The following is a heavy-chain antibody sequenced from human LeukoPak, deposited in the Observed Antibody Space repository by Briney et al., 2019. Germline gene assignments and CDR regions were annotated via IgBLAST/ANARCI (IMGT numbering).Heavy chain of an antibody. CDR3: ARDRDSSSWYGAFDI. J-gene: IGHJ3*02. D-gene: IGHD6-13*01. CDR1: GFTVSSNY. V-gene: IGHV3-53*01. Sequence: GGPLRLSCAASGFTVSSNYMSWVRQAPGKGLEWVSVIYSGGSTYYADSVKGRFTISRDNSKNTLYLQMNSLRAEDTAVYYCARDRDSSSWYGAFDIWGQGTMVTVSS. CDR2: IYSGGST.